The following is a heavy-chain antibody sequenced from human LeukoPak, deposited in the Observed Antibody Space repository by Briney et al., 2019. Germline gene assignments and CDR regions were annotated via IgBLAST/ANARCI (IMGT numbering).Heavy chain of an antibody. CDR2: IYYSGST. D-gene: IGHD3-10*01. Sequence: NPSETLSLTCTVSGGSISSYYWSWIRQPPGKGLEWIGYIYYSGSTNYNPSLKSRVTISVDTSKNQFSLKLSSVTAADTAVYYCARFYWGRRTHPPHYGSGSYYNKIPPYYFDYWGQGTLVTVSS. J-gene: IGHJ4*02. CDR1: GGSISSYY. V-gene: IGHV4-59*01. CDR3: ARFYWGRRTHPPHYGSGSYYNKIPPYYFDY.